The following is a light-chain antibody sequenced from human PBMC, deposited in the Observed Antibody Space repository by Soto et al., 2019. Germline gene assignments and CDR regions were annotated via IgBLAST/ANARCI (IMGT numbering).Light chain of an antibody. J-gene: IGKJ4*01. CDR3: QHYGNSLT. CDR1: QSVSSSH. V-gene: IGKV3-20*01. CDR2: GAS. Sequence: DIVLTQSPGTLSLSPGESVTLSCRASQSVSSSHLAWYQQKPGQDPRLFIYGASRRATGIPDRFSGSGSGTDFTLTISRLQPEDFAVYSCQHYGNSLTFGGGTKVEIK.